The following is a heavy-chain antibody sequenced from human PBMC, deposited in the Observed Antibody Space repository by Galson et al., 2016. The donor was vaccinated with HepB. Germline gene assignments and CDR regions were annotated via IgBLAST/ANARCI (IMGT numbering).Heavy chain of an antibody. V-gene: IGHV3-23*01. J-gene: IGHJ4*02. CDR3: EKEDGSYFDY. D-gene: IGHD1-26*01. CDR2: ISAIGSATGHYT. Sequence: SLRLSCAASGFTFSTYAMNWVRQAPGKGLEWVSAISAIGSATGHYTYYTDSVKGRFTIPRDNSKNTLYLQVNSLRAEDTAVYYCEKEDGSYFDYWGQGTLVTVSS. CDR1: GFTFSTYA.